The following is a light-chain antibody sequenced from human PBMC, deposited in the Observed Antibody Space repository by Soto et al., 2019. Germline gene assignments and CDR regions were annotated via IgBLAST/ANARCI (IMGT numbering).Light chain of an antibody. CDR3: QSYDNSLIGLL. V-gene: IGLV1-40*01. CDR2: GNT. Sequence: QSVLTQPPSVSGAPGQRVTISCTGSSSNIGAGFDVHWYHQIAGTAPKLLIYGNTNRPSGVPERFSGSKSGASASLAITGLQTEDEAEYYCQSYDNSLIGLLFGGGTKVTVL. J-gene: IGLJ2*01. CDR1: SSNIGAGFD.